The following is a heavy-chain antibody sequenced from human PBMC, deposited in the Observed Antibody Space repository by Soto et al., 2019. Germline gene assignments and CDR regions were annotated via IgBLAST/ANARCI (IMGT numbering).Heavy chain of an antibody. V-gene: IGHV4-34*01. Sequence: SETLSLTCAVYGGSLSGYYWSWIRQPPGKALEWIGEINHSGNTNYNPSLKTRVTISVDTSKNQLFLNLSSVTAADTAMYYCARHHVRGRTIAGAAEFWGQGTLVTVSS. J-gene: IGHJ4*02. CDR1: GGSLSGYY. CDR2: INHSGNT. CDR3: ARHHVRGRTIAGAAEF. D-gene: IGHD1-26*01.